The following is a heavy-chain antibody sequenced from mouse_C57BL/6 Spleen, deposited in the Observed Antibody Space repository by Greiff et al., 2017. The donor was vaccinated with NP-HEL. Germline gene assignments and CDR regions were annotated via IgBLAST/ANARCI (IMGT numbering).Heavy chain of an antibody. D-gene: IGHD2-3*01. CDR1: GYTFTSYW. CDR2: INPSSGYT. V-gene: IGHV1-7*01. CDR3: ASEIYDGYYDAMDY. J-gene: IGHJ4*01. Sequence: VQLQESGAELAKPGASVKLSCKASGYTFTSYWMHWVKQRPGQGLEWIGNINPSSGYTKYNQKFKGKAPLTADKSSSTAYMQLSRLTYEDSAVYYCASEIYDGYYDAMDYWGQGTSVTVSS.